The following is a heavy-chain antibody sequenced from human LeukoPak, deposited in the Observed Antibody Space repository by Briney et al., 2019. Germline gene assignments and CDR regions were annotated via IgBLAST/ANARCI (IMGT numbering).Heavy chain of an antibody. V-gene: IGHV4-31*03. Sequence: TLSLTCTVSGGSISSGGYYWSWIRQHPGTGLEWIGYIYYSGSTNYNPSLKSRVTISVDTSKNQFSLKLSSVTAADAAVYYCARASRPYYFDYWGQGTLVTVSS. CDR2: IYYSGST. J-gene: IGHJ4*02. CDR3: ARASRPYYFDY. CDR1: GGSISSGGYY.